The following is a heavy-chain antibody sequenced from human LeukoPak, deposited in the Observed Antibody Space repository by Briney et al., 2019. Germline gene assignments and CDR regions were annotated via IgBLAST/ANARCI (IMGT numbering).Heavy chain of an antibody. D-gene: IGHD1-1*01. CDR1: GFTFSSYS. V-gene: IGHV3-23*01. J-gene: IGHJ6*03. Sequence: GGSLRLSCAASGFTFSSYSMNWVRQALGKGREWVSAISDSGGSTYYADSVQGRFTISRDNSKNTLYLQMNILRAEDMAVYYCAKDGYDYYYYYMDVWGKGTTVPVSS. CDR2: ISDSGGST. CDR3: AKDGYDYYYYYMDV.